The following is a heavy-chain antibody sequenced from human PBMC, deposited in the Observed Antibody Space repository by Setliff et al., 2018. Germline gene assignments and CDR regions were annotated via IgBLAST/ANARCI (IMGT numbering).Heavy chain of an antibody. J-gene: IGHJ5*02. CDR2: IYTSWST. CDR1: GDSISSRRNY. D-gene: IGHD2-15*01. CDR3: GRGFSRIEGWGNWFDP. V-gene: IGHV4-61*09. Sequence: SETLSLTCTVSGDSISSRRNYWGWFRQPAGKELEWIGQIYTSWSTNYNPSLKSRVTISLDTSKNQFSLSLTSVTAEDTAVYYCGRGFSRIEGWGNWFDPWGQGILVTVS.